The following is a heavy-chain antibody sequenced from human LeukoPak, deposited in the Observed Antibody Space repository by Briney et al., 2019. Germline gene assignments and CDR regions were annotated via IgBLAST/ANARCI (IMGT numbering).Heavy chain of an antibody. J-gene: IGHJ4*02. CDR3: ARGYYDYVWGSYRYTFLAFDY. D-gene: IGHD3-16*02. CDR2: INHSGST. Sequence: SETLSLTCAVYGGSFSGYYWSWIRQPPGKGLEWIGEINHSGSTNYNPSLKSRVTISVDTSKNQFSLKLSSVTAADTAVYYCARGYYDYVWGSYRYTFLAFDYWGQGTLVAVSS. V-gene: IGHV4-34*01. CDR1: GGSFSGYY.